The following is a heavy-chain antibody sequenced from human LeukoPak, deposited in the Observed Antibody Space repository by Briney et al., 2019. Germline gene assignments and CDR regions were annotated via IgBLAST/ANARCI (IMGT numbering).Heavy chain of an antibody. V-gene: IGHV1-18*01. CDR2: ISAYNGNT. Sequence: ASVKVSCKASGYTFTSYGISWVRQAPGQGLEWMGWISAYNGNTNYAQKLQGRVTMTTDTSTSTAYMELRSLRSDDTAVYYCARDRSMVRGVIINPMGYWGQGTLVTVSS. CDR3: ARDRSMVRGVIINPMGY. D-gene: IGHD3-10*01. J-gene: IGHJ4*02. CDR1: GYTFTSYG.